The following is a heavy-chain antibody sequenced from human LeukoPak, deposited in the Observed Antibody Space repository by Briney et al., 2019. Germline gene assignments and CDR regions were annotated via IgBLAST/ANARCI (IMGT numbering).Heavy chain of an antibody. CDR2: IWYDGSNK. V-gene: IGHV3-33*01. CDR1: GFTFSSYG. CDR3: AREGPRGNSQFDY. D-gene: IGHD2/OR15-2a*01. J-gene: IGHJ4*02. Sequence: SCKASGFTFSSYGMHWVRQAPGKGLEWVALIWYDGSNKYYADSVKGRLTISRDNSKNTLYLQVNSLRAEDTAVYYCAREGPRGNSQFDYWGQGTLVTVSS.